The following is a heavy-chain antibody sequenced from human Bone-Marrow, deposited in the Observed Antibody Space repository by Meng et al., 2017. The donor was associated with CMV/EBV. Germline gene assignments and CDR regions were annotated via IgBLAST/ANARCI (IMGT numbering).Heavy chain of an antibody. J-gene: IGHJ4*02. V-gene: IGHV3-72*01. D-gene: IGHD6-19*01. Sequence: SGLTFSDNYMEWVRQAPGKGLEWVGRTRNKANSYTTEYAASVKGRFTISRDDSKNSLYLQMNSLKTEDTAVYYCARAVLESGWRMIDYWGQGTLVTVSS. CDR3: ARAVLESGWRMIDY. CDR2: TRNKANSYTT. CDR1: GLTFSDNY.